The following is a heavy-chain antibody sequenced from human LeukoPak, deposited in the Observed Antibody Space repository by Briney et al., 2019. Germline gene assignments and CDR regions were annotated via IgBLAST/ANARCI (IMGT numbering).Heavy chain of an antibody. CDR1: GGSFSGYY. CDR3: ARGRGWENIVVVPAARRFDY. D-gene: IGHD2-2*01. CDR2: INHSGST. V-gene: IGHV4-34*01. Sequence: PSETLSLTCAVYGGSFSGYYWSWLRQPPGKGLEWIGEINHSGSTNYNPSLKSRVTISVDTSKNQFSLKLSSVTAADTAVYYCARGRGWENIVVVPAARRFDYWGQGTLVTVSS. J-gene: IGHJ4*02.